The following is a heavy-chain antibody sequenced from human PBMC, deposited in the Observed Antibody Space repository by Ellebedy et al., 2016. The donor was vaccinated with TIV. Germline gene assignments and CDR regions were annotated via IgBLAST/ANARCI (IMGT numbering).Heavy chain of an antibody. CDR3: AREIVVVVAATPDDAFDI. CDR2: IDPSDSYT. CDR1: GFSFTSYW. J-gene: IGHJ3*02. V-gene: IGHV5-10-1*01. D-gene: IGHD2-15*01. Sequence: GESLKISCKGSGFSFTSYWISWVRQMPGKGLEWMGRIDPSDSYTNYSPSFHGHVTISADKSISTAYLQWSSLKASDTAMYYCAREIVVVVAATPDDAFDIWGQGTMVTVSS.